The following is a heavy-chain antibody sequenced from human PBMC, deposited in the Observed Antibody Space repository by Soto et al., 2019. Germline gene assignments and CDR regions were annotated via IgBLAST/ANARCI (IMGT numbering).Heavy chain of an antibody. J-gene: IGHJ4*02. CDR2: IIPILGIA. V-gene: IGHV1-69*02. D-gene: IGHD2-15*01. CDR1: RGTFSSYT. CDR3: APTPFCSGGSCYKKLDY. Sequence: QVQLVQSGAEVKKPGSSVKVSCKASRGTFSSYTISWVRQAPGQGLEWMGRIIPILGIANYAQKFQGRVTITVDKSTSTAYMELSSLRSEDTAVYYCAPTPFCSGGSCYKKLDYWGQGTLVTVSS.